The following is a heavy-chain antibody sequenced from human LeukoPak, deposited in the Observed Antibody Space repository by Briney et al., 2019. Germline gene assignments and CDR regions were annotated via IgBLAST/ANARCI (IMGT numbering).Heavy chain of an antibody. CDR1: GFTFSSYA. V-gene: IGHV3-30*01. CDR3: ARDWTVGNEMARLDY. D-gene: IGHD5-24*01. Sequence: GGSLRLSCAASGFTFSSYAMHGVRQAPGKGLEWGADISYDGSNKYYADSVKGRFTISRDNSKNTLYLQMNSVRAEDTAVYYCARDWTVGNEMARLDYWGQGTLVTVSS. J-gene: IGHJ4*02. CDR2: ISYDGSNK.